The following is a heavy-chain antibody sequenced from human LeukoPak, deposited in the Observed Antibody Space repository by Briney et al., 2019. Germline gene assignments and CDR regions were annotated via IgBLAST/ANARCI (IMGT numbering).Heavy chain of an antibody. V-gene: IGHV5-51*01. CDR2: IYPGDSDT. Sequence: GESLKISCKGSGSSFTSYWIGWVRPMPGKGLAWMGIIYPGDSDTRYGPSFQGQVTISADKSISTAYLQWSSLQASDTAMYYCAGPSGSYYPWDFDYWGRGTLVTVSS. CDR3: AGPSGSYYPWDFDY. J-gene: IGHJ4*02. CDR1: GSSFTSYW. D-gene: IGHD3-10*01.